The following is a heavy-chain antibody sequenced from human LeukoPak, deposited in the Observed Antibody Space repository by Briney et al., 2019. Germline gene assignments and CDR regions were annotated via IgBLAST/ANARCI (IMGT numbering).Heavy chain of an antibody. Sequence: SETLSLTCTVSGGSISSYYWNWIRQPPGKGLEWIGEVNHGGFTNYNVSLKSRVTISADTSKNQFSLNLTSVTGADTAVYYCARSGGPSAGFLKYWGQGTLVTVSS. CDR2: VNHGGFT. CDR1: GGSISSYY. V-gene: IGHV4-34*01. CDR3: ARSGGPSAGFLKY. J-gene: IGHJ4*02. D-gene: IGHD2/OR15-2a*01.